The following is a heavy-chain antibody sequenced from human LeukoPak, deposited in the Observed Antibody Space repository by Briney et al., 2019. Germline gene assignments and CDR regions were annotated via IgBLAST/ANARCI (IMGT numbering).Heavy chain of an antibody. D-gene: IGHD1-1*01. V-gene: IGHV1-46*01. Sequence: ASVKVSCKASGYTFTTYYMHWVRQAPGQGLEWMGIINPGGGSTSYAQKFQGRVTMTRDTSTNTVYMELSSLRSDDTAVYYCARGWGPTGLDYWGQGTLVTVSP. CDR2: INPGGGST. J-gene: IGHJ4*02. CDR3: ARGWGPTGLDY. CDR1: GYTFTTYY.